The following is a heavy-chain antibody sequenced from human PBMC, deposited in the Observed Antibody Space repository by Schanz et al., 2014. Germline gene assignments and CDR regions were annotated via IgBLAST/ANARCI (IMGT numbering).Heavy chain of an antibody. V-gene: IGHV3-9*01. D-gene: IGHD3-16*01. Sequence: EVQLVESGGGLVQPGRSLRLSCAASGFTFDDYAMHWVRQAPGKGLEWVSGISWNSGSIGYADSVKGRFTISRDNAKTSLYLQMNSLRAEDTAVYYCARGTPFLCDYWGQGTLVTVSS. CDR2: ISWNSGSI. CDR1: GFTFDDYA. CDR3: ARGTPFLCDY. J-gene: IGHJ4*02.